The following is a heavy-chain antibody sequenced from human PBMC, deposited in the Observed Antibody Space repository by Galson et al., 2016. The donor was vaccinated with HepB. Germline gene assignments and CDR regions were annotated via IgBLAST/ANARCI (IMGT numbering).Heavy chain of an antibody. V-gene: IGHV3-33*01. Sequence: SLRLSCAASGFTFSSHGMHWVRQAPCKGLEWVAVIWYDGSSKYYADSVKGRFTVSRDNSNNTLDLQMNSLRAEDTALYYCARGGWGNYGLDIWGHGATVTVSS. CDR1: GFTFSSHG. J-gene: IGHJ6*02. CDR3: ARGGWGNYGLDI. CDR2: IWYDGSSK. D-gene: IGHD2-15*01.